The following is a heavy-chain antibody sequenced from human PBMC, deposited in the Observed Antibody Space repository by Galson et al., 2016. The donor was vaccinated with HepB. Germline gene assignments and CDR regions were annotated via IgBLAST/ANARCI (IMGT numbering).Heavy chain of an antibody. J-gene: IGHJ3*02. Sequence: ETLSLTCTVSGGSMRNYHWSWIRQPPGKGPECIGYMYYSGSPKYNPSLKSRVTMIVDTSKNQLYLKLTSVTAADTAVYYCARDRGIAAVGDDPFEIWGQGTMVTVSS. D-gene: IGHD6-13*01. CDR2: MYYSGSP. CDR3: ARDRGIAAVGDDPFEI. V-gene: IGHV4-59*01. CDR1: GGSMRNYH.